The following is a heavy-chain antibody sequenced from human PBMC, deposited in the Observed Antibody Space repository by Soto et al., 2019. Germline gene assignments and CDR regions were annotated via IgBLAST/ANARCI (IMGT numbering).Heavy chain of an antibody. CDR2: ISYDGSNK. Sequence: GGSLRLSCAASGFTFSSYAMHWVRQAPGKGLEWVAVISYDGSNKYYADSVKGRFTISRDNSKNTLYLQMNSLRAEDTAVYYCARDPSDTAMVNYFDYWGQGTLVTVSS. J-gene: IGHJ4*02. CDR1: GFTFSSYA. CDR3: ARDPSDTAMVNYFDY. D-gene: IGHD5-18*01. V-gene: IGHV3-30-3*01.